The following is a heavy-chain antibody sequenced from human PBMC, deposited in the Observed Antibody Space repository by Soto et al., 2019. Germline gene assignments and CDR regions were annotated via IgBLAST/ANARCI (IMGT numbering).Heavy chain of an antibody. CDR1: GFTFSSYA. CDR2: ISYDGSNK. J-gene: IGHJ4*02. D-gene: IGHD3-3*01. V-gene: IGHV3-30-3*01. Sequence: QVQLVESGGGVVQPGRSLRLSCAASGFTFSSYAMHWVRQAPGKGLEWVAVISYDGSNKYYADSVKGRFTISRDNSNNRLYLQLNSVRAEDTAVYYCARDKRDLRFLEWSYYFDYWGQGTLVTVSS. CDR3: ARDKRDLRFLEWSYYFDY.